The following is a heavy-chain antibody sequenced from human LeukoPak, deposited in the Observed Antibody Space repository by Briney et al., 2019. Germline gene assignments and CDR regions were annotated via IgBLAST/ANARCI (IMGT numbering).Heavy chain of an antibody. CDR2: INPNDGGT. D-gene: IGHD6-19*01. J-gene: IGHJ4*02. CDR1: GYTFTSCY. V-gene: IGHV1-46*01. Sequence: ASVKVSCKASGYTFTSCYVHWVRLAPGQGLEWMGLINPNDGGTSYAQKLQGRVTMTRDMSTSTVYMEVSSLRSEDTAVYYCARDLGSGWYYFDSCGQGTLVTVSS. CDR3: ARDLGSGWYYFDS.